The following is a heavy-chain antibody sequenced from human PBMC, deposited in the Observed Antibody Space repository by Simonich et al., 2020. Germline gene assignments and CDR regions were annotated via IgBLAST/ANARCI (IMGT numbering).Heavy chain of an antibody. CDR2: ISSSSRYI. CDR1: GFTFSSYS. CDR3: ARGIVGASGAFDI. V-gene: IGHV3-21*01. D-gene: IGHD1-26*01. J-gene: IGHJ3*02. Sequence: EVQLVESGGGLVKPGGSLRLSCAASGFTFSSYSMDWVRQAPGKGLEWVASISSSSRYIYYADSVKGRFTISRDNAKNSLYLQMNSLRAEDTAVYYCARGIVGASGAFDIWGQGTMVTVSS.